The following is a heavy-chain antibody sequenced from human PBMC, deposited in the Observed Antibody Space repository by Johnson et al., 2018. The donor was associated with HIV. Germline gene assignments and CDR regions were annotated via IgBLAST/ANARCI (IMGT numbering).Heavy chain of an antibody. Sequence: VQLVESGGGLVQPGRSLRLSCAASGFTFSSYGMHWVRQAPGKGLEWMAVISYDGSNVYYADSVKGRFTISRDNSKNTLYLQMNSLRAGDTAVYYCARGPWAFDIWGQGTMVTVSS. V-gene: IGHV3-33*05. CDR1: GFTFSSYG. CDR2: ISYDGSNV. CDR3: ARGPWAFDI. J-gene: IGHJ3*02.